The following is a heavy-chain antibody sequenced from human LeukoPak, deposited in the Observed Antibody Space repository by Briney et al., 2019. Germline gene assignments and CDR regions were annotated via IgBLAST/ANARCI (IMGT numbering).Heavy chain of an antibody. CDR2: IYYSGST. Sequence: PSETLSLTCTVSGVSISSYYWSWIRQPPGKGLEWIGYIYYSGSTNYNPSLKSRVTISVDTSKNQFSLKLSSVTAADTAVYYCARQWELFSPYYFDYWGQGTLVTVSS. V-gene: IGHV4-59*08. D-gene: IGHD1-26*01. CDR3: ARQWELFSPYYFDY. CDR1: GVSISSYY. J-gene: IGHJ4*02.